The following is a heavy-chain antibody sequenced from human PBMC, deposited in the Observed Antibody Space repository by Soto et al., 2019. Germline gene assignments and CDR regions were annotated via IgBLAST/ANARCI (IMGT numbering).Heavy chain of an antibody. Sequence: QVQLVQSGAEVKKPGASVKVSCKASGYTFTSYYIHWVRQAPGQGLEWMGIINPSGGSTSYAQKFQGRVTVTRDTSTSTVYMELSRLRSADTAVYYCARSGFDIWGQGTMVTVSS. CDR1: GYTFTSYY. V-gene: IGHV1-46*01. J-gene: IGHJ3*02. CDR3: ARSGFDI. CDR2: INPSGGST.